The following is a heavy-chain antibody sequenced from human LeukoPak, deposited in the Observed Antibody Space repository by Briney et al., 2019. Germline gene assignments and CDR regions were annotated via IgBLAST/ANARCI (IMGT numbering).Heavy chain of an antibody. J-gene: IGHJ4*02. V-gene: IGHV4-59*12. CDR2: IDHGGST. D-gene: IGHD3-10*01. CDR3: ARESGSYYGSGSYYIDY. Sequence: SETLSLTCTVSGGSISSYYWSWIRQPPGKGLEWIGEIDHGGSTNYNPSLKSRVTISQDTSKNQFSLHLRSVTAADTAVYYCARESGSYYGSGSYYIDYWGQGTLVTVSS. CDR1: GGSISSYY.